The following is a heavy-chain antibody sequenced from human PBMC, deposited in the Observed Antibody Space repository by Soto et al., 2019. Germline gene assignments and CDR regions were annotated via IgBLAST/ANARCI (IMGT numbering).Heavy chain of an antibody. V-gene: IGHV2-5*01. CDR3: PHRRVWNSDWYDWFEP. J-gene: IGHJ5*02. CDR2: ISWNDEK. CDR1: GLSHNTNEAR. Sequence: APKLRKATQPVRLACSFSGLSHNTNEARVGWIRQPPGMALEWLAIISWNDEKHYSPSLENRLTITKDTSKNQVVLTMTNMGPVDTATYYCPHRRVWNSDWYDWFEPWGQGMLVTLPS. D-gene: IGHD6-19*01.